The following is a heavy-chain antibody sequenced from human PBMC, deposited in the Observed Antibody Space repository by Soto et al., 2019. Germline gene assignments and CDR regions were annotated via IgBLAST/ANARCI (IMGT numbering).Heavy chain of an antibody. D-gene: IGHD2-15*01. Sequence: QVQLVESGGGVVQPGRSLRLSCAASGFTFSSYGMHWVRQAPGKGLEWVAVISYDGSNKYYADSVKGRFTISRDNSKNTLYLQMNSLRADDTAVYYCARAGGHLLDYWGQGTLVTVSS. CDR2: ISYDGSNK. CDR1: GFTFSSYG. J-gene: IGHJ4*02. CDR3: ARAGGHLLDY. V-gene: IGHV3-30*03.